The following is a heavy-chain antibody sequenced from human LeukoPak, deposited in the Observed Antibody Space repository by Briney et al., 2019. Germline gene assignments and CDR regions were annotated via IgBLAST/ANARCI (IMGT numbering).Heavy chain of an antibody. J-gene: IGHJ4*02. CDR3: ARDRSSGGSDY. V-gene: IGHV1-69*06. D-gene: IGHD2-15*01. Sequence: SVKVSCKASGGTFNSYAISWVRQAPGQGLEWMGGIIPMSDTANYPQKFRGRLTITADIPTSTVYMELSSLRSEDTAVYYCARDRSSGGSDYWGQGTLVTVSS. CDR2: IIPMSDTA. CDR1: GGTFNSYA.